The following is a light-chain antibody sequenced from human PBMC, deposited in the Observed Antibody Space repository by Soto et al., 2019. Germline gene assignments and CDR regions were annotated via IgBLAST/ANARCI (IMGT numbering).Light chain of an antibody. Sequence: DIQMTRSPSSLSASVGDRVTITCQASQDIKNYLNWYQQKSGKAPKLLIYDASDLETGVPSKFSGSGSWTDFTFPINSLQPEDIATYYCQQYDNLPLTLGGGTKVDTK. J-gene: IGKJ4*01. CDR1: QDIKNY. CDR2: DAS. CDR3: QQYDNLPLT. V-gene: IGKV1-33*01.